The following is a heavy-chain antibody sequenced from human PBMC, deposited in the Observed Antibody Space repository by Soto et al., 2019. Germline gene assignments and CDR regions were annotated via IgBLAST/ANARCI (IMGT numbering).Heavy chain of an antibody. D-gene: IGHD6-19*01. CDR3: ARDVVTAVAGSVNWFDP. CDR2: IWYDGTKK. J-gene: IGHJ5*02. CDR1: GFSLRTYG. V-gene: IGHV3-33*01. Sequence: GGSLRLSCAASGFSLRTYGMQWLRRAPGKRLEWVAFIWYDGTKKFYANSVKGRSTISKDNSNNILYLQMSGLRAEDTAVYYCARDVVTAVAGSVNWFDPWGQGTLVTVSS.